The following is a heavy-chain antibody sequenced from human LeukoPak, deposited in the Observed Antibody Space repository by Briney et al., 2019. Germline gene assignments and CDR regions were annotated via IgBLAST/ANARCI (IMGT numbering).Heavy chain of an antibody. V-gene: IGHV3-23*01. Sequence: GGSMSLSCVASGFTFSSYAMTWVRQAPGKGLQWVSAISARGGSTYYVNSVKGRFTISRDNSKNTLYLQMNSLRAEDTAVHYCAKVREENWNVYYFDYWGQGTLVLVSS. D-gene: IGHD1-1*01. CDR3: AKVREENWNVYYFDY. CDR2: ISARGGST. J-gene: IGHJ4*02. CDR1: GFTFSSYA.